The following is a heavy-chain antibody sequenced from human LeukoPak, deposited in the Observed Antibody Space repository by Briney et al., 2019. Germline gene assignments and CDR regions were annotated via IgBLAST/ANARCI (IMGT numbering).Heavy chain of an antibody. D-gene: IGHD5-24*01. CDR1: GFSFSSAA. J-gene: IGHJ3*01. V-gene: IGHV3-23*01. Sequence: HPGGSLRLSCAASGFSFSSAAMTWVRQAPGKGLEWVSLIGTIGYSTYYADSVKGRFTISRDNSKNTLSLQMNSLRVEDTAIYCCAKDIQLSTWGLGTMVTVSS. CDR2: IGTIGYST. CDR3: AKDIQLST.